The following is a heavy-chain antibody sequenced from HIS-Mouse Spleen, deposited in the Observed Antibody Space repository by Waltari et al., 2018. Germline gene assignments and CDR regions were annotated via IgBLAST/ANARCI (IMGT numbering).Heavy chain of an antibody. J-gene: IGHJ4*02. D-gene: IGHD1-26*01. V-gene: IGHV3-48*01. CDR2: ISSRSSTI. Sequence: EVQLVESGGGLVQPGGSLRLSCAASGFTFSSYSMNWVRQAPGKGLEWVSYISSRSSTIYYADSVKGRFTISRENAKNSLYLQMNSLRAEDTAVYYCARGASGSYYLVSVSDYWGQGTLVTVSS. CDR3: ARGASGSYYLVSVSDY. CDR1: GFTFSSYS.